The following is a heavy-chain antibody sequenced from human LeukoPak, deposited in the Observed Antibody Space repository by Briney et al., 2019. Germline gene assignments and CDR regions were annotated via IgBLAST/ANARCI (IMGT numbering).Heavy chain of an antibody. V-gene: IGHV1-18*01. CDR2: ISAYNGNT. CDR3: ARVRYNWNCLDY. CDR1: GGTFSSYG. J-gene: IGHJ4*02. D-gene: IGHD1-7*01. Sequence: GASVKVSCKASGGTFSSYGISWVRQAPGQGLEWMGWISAYNGNTNYAQKLQGRVTMTTDTSTSTAYMELRSLRSDDTAVYYCARVRYNWNCLDYWGQGTLVTVSS.